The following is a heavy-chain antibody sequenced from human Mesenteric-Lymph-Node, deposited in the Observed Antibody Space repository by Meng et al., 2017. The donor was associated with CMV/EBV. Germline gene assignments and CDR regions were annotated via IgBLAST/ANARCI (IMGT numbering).Heavy chain of an antibody. D-gene: IGHD3-3*01. J-gene: IGHJ6*02. CDR3: ASYDFWSGYPGPYYYYGMDV. CDR1: GGSISSSSYY. CDR2: IYYSGST. V-gene: IGHV4-39*01. Sequence: SETLSLTCTVSGGSISSSSYYWGWIRQPPGKGLEWIGSIYYSGSTYYNPSLKSRVTISVDTSKNQFSLKLSSVTAADTAVYYRASYDFWSGYPGPYYYYGMDVWGQGTTVTVSS.